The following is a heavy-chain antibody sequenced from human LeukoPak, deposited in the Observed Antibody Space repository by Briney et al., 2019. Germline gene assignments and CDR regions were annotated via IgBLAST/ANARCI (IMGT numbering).Heavy chain of an antibody. CDR1: GYTFTGYY. CDR3: AGGVYDNYFDY. J-gene: IGHJ4*02. D-gene: IGHD3-22*01. Sequence: ASVKVSCKASGYTFTGYYMHWVRQAPGQGLEWMGWINPNSGGTSYAQKFQGRVTMTRDTSISTAYMELSRLRSDDTAVYYCAGGVYDNYFDYWGQGTLVTVSS. CDR2: INPNSGGT. V-gene: IGHV1-2*02.